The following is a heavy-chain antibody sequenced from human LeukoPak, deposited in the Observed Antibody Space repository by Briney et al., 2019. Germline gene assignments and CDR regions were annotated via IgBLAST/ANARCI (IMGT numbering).Heavy chain of an antibody. CDR1: GGTFSSYA. CDR3: ATPESSGYYLFDY. V-gene: IGHV1-69*06. CDR2: IIPIFGTA. D-gene: IGHD3-22*01. Sequence: ASVKVSCKASGGTFSSYAISWVRQAPGQGLEWMGGIIPIFGTANYAQKFQGRVAMTEDTSTDTAYMELSSLRSEDTAVYYCATPESSGYYLFDYWGQGTLVTVSS. J-gene: IGHJ4*02.